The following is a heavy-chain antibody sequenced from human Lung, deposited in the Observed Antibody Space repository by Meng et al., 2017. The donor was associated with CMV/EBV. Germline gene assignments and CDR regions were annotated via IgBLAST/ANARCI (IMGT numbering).Heavy chain of an antibody. V-gene: IGHV4-61*01. CDR2: ISYIGST. Sequence: GPLRLSCTVSGGSVSSGSYYWSWLRQPPGKGLEWIGYISYIGSTNYNPSLKSRVSISVDTSKNQFSLKLSSVTAADTAIFYCARDILEHNAFDMWGQGTMVXVSS. J-gene: IGHJ3*02. CDR1: GGSVSSGSYY. CDR3: ARDILEHNAFDM. D-gene: IGHD1/OR15-1a*01.